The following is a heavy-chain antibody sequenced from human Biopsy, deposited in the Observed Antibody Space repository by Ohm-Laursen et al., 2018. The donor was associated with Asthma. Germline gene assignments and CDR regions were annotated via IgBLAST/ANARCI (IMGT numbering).Heavy chain of an antibody. V-gene: IGHV3-30*03. CDR3: ASYEVVTAILPMDV. J-gene: IGHJ6*02. D-gene: IGHD2-21*02. Sequence: SLRLSCAASGFSFSRYGMHWVRQAPGKGLEGVAVISFDGSNKYYGDSVKGRFTIARDNSKNTVYLQMNSLRAEDTAVYYCASYEVVTAILPMDVWGQGTTVTVSS. CDR2: ISFDGSNK. CDR1: GFSFSRYG.